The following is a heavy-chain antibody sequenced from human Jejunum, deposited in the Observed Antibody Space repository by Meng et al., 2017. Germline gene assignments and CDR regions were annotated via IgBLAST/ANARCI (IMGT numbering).Heavy chain of an antibody. V-gene: IGHV3-7*01. CDR3: ASLDTAMVLWGHVIDI. D-gene: IGHD5-18*01. J-gene: IGHJ3*02. Sequence: GGSLRLSCAVSGFSSSNYWMSWVRQAPGKGLEWVGCIQRDGSEIYYVDSVKGRFTISRDNAKNSLYLQMDSLRDEDTATYYCASLDTAMVLWGHVIDIWGQGTMVTVSS. CDR2: IQRDGSEI. CDR1: GFSSSNYW.